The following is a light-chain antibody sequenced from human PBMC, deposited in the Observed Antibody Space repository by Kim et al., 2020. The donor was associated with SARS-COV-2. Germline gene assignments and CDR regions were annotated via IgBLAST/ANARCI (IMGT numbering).Light chain of an antibody. CDR1: SSNIGSNY. CDR2: RNN. V-gene: IGLV1-47*01. CDR3: AAWDDSLSGSWV. J-gene: IGLJ3*02. Sequence: RVHISCSGSSSNIGSNYVYWYQQLPGTAPKLLIYRNNQRPSGVPDRFSGSKSGTSASLAISGLRSEDEADYYCAAWDDSLSGSWVFGGGTQLTVL.